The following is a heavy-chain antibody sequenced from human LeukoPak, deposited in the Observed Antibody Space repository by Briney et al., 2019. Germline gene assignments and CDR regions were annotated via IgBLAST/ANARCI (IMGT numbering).Heavy chain of an antibody. CDR2: IRSKAYGGTT. CDR3: PANMTTVTPFDY. D-gene: IGHD4-17*01. CDR1: GFSFGDYT. V-gene: IGHV3-49*04. Sequence: GGSLRLSCTVSGFSFGDYTMSSVRQAPGKGLEWVGFIRSKAYGGTTEYAASVTGRFTISRDDSKSIAYLQMNSLKTEDTAVYYCPANMTTVTPFDYWGQGTLVTVSS. J-gene: IGHJ4*02.